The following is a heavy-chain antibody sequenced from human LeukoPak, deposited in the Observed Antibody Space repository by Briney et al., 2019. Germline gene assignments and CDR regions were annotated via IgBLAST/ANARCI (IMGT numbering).Heavy chain of an antibody. CDR2: IIPIFGTA. Sequence: PVKVSCNASGGTFSSYAISLVRQAPGQGLEWMGGIIPIFGTANYAQKFQGRVTITADESTSTAYMELSSLRSEDTAVYYCAREYGSPHPGAFDIWGQGTMVTVSS. J-gene: IGHJ3*02. CDR1: GGTFSSYA. CDR3: AREYGSPHPGAFDI. V-gene: IGHV1-69*13. D-gene: IGHD1-26*01.